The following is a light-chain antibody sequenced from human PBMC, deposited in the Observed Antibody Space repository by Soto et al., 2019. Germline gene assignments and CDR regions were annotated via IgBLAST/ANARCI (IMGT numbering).Light chain of an antibody. CDR1: QSVVYSRDGIAY. J-gene: IGKJ1*01. Sequence: DVVMTQSPLSLPVTLGQSASISCSSSQSVVYSRDGIAYLGWFQQRPGQSPRRLIYKASKRDSGVPDRFSGSGSGSDFTLTISRVEAEDGGVYYCMQGTHWPPTFGRGTKVEFK. CDR2: KAS. CDR3: MQGTHWPPT. V-gene: IGKV2-30*01.